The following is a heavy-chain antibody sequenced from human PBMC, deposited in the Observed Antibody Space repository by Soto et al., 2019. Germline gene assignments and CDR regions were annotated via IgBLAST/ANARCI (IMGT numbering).Heavy chain of an antibody. V-gene: IGHV3-7*01. CDR1: GFTFSSYW. CDR3: SKGVHGDYSWYFDL. Sequence: VGSLRLSCAASGFTFSSYWMSWVRQAPGNGLEWVANIKQDGSEKYYLDSVKGRFTISRDNAKNSLYLQMNSLRAEDTAVYYCSKGVHGDYSWYFDLWGRGTLVTVSS. CDR2: IKQDGSEK. J-gene: IGHJ2*01. D-gene: IGHD4-17*01.